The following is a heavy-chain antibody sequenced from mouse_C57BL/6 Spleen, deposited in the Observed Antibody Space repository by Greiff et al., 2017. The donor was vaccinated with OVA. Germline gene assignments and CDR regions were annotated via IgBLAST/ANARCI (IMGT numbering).Heavy chain of an antibody. J-gene: IGHJ2*01. CDR2: IYPSDSET. CDR1: GYTFTSYW. CDR3: ARGYSNSFDY. Sequence: QVQLQQPGAELVRPGSSVKLSCKASGYTFTSYWMDWVKQRPGQGLEWIGNIYPSDSETHYNQKFKDKATLTVDKSSSTAYMQLSSLTSEDSAVYYCARGYSNSFDYWGQGTTLTVSS. V-gene: IGHV1-61*01. D-gene: IGHD2-5*01.